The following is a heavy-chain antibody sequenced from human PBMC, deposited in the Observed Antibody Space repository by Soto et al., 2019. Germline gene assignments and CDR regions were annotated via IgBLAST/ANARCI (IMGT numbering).Heavy chain of an antibody. D-gene: IGHD2-15*01. CDR1: GYTFTSYA. CDR3: ARDRLIRAVVADSSFDY. CDR2: INAGNGNT. Sequence: ASVKVSCKASGYTFTSYARHWVRQAPGQRLEWMGWINAGNGNTKYSQKFQGRVTITRDTSASTAYMELSSLRSEDTAVYYCARDRLIRAVVADSSFDYWGQGTLVTVSS. J-gene: IGHJ4*02. V-gene: IGHV1-3*01.